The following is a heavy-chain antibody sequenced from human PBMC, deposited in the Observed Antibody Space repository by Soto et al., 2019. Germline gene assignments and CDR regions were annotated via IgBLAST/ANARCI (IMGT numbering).Heavy chain of an antibody. J-gene: IGHJ5*02. CDR2: INVYNGNT. D-gene: IGHD3-10*01. Sequence: QVQLVQSGGEVKKPGASVKVSCKASGYTFTTYGISWVRQAPGQGLEWMGWINVYNGNTKYAQKLQGRVTMTTDTSTSKAYMELRSLISDDKAVYYCARGVGSGIYYNQYNWFDPWGQGTLVTVSS. CDR1: GYTFTTYG. CDR3: ARGVGSGIYYNQYNWFDP. V-gene: IGHV1-18*01.